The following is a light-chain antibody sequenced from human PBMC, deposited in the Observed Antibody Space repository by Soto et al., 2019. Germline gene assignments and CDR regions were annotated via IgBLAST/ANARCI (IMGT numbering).Light chain of an antibody. CDR1: SSDVGGYNY. V-gene: IGLV2-14*01. Sequence: QSALTQPASVSGSPGQSITISCTGNSSDVGGYNYVSWYQQHPGKAPKLMIYEVSNRPSGVSNRFSGSKSGNTASLTISGLQADDEADYYCSSYTSSSTPVVFGGGTKLTVL. J-gene: IGLJ2*01. CDR2: EVS. CDR3: SSYTSSSTPVV.